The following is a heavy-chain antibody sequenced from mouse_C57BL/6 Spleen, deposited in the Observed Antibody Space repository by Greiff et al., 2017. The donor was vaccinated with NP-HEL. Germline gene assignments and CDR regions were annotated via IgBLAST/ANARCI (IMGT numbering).Heavy chain of an antibody. J-gene: IGHJ1*03. V-gene: IGHV1-74*01. CDR3: APNYYGSDWYFDV. D-gene: IGHD1-1*01. CDR2: IHPSDSDT. Sequence: QVQLKQPGAELVKPGASVKVSCKASGYTFTSYWMHWVKQRPGQGLEWIGRIHPSDSDTNYNQKFKGKATLTVDKSSSTAYMQLSSLTSEDSAVYNSAPNYYGSDWYFDVWGTGTTVTVSS. CDR1: GYTFTSYW.